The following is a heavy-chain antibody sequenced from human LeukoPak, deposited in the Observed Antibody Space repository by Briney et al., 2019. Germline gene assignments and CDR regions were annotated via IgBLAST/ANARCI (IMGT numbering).Heavy chain of an antibody. CDR3: AIGYSSTYHYYYYMDV. Sequence: SVKVSCKASGFTFTSSAMQWVRQARGQRLKWIGWIVVGSGNTNYAQKFQERVTITRDMSTSTAYMELSSLRSEDTAVYYCAIGYSSTYHYYYYMDVWGKGTTVTVSS. CDR1: GFTFTSSA. D-gene: IGHD6-13*01. J-gene: IGHJ6*03. V-gene: IGHV1-58*02. CDR2: IVVGSGNT.